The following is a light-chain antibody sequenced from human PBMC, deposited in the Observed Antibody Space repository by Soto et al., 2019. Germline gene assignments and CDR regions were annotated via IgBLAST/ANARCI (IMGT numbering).Light chain of an antibody. Sequence: DIQMTQSPSSLSASLGDRVTITCRASQNIGKYLIWYQQKPGKAPNVLIYGASNLQSGVSPRFSGGGFGTDFTLTINSLRSEDFATYYCQQSYNLPRTFGQGTTLETK. CDR3: QQSYNLPRT. CDR1: QNIGKY. V-gene: IGKV1-39*01. J-gene: IGKJ2*01. CDR2: GAS.